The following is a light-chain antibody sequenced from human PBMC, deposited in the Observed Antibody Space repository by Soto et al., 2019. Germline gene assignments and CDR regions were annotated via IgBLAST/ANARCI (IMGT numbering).Light chain of an antibody. J-gene: IGKJ4*01. Sequence: EIVITQSPGTLSLSPGDTSTLSFRASQSLGSDLAWYQQKPGQAPRPLIYDAATRATGIPARFSGSGSGTDFTLTISSLEPEDFAVYFCQQRSDWVSFGGGTKVDIK. CDR2: DAA. V-gene: IGKV3-11*01. CDR3: QQRSDWVS. CDR1: QSLGSD.